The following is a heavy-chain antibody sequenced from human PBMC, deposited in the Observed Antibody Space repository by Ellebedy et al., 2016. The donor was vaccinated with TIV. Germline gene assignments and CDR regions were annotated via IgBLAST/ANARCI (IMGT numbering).Heavy chain of an antibody. J-gene: IGHJ3*02. CDR3: ARNLRYCSGNTCPSSDAFDI. CDR2: IFPMFGTS. Sequence: SVKVSXXASGYTFTSHDITWVRQAPGQGLDWMGGIFPMFGTSNYAQEFQDRVTFTADEATNTFYMQLSSLRFEDTAVYYCARNLRYCSGNTCPSSDAFDIWGQGTLVTVSA. CDR1: GYTFTSHD. D-gene: IGHD2-15*01. V-gene: IGHV1-69*13.